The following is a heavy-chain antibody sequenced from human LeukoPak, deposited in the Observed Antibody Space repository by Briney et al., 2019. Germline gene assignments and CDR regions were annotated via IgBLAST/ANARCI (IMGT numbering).Heavy chain of an antibody. V-gene: IGHV3-11*01. Sequence: GGSLTLSCAASGFTFSDYYMSWIRQTPGKGLEWVSYISSSGSTIYYADSVKGRFTISRDNAKNSLYLQMNSLRAEDTAVYYCARGSIGYCSGGSCNIGDAFDIWGQGTMVTVSS. CDR2: ISSSGSTI. CDR1: GFTFSDYY. J-gene: IGHJ3*02. CDR3: ARGSIGYCSGGSCNIGDAFDI. D-gene: IGHD2-15*01.